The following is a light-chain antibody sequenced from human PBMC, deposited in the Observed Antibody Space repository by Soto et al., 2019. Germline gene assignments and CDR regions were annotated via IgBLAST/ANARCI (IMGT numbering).Light chain of an antibody. Sequence: DIQMTQSPSSLSASVGDRVTITCRASQGISNYLAWYQQKPGKVPKLLISGASTLQSGVPSRFTASGSGTDFTLTISSLQPEDVATYYCQKYDSAPRTFGQGTKVEVK. CDR1: QGISNY. V-gene: IGKV1-27*01. CDR3: QKYDSAPRT. J-gene: IGKJ1*01. CDR2: GAS.